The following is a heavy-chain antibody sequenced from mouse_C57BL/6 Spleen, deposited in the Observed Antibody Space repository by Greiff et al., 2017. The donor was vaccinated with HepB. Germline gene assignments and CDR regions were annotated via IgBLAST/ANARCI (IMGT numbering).Heavy chain of an antibody. V-gene: IGHV5-17*01. D-gene: IGHD1-1*01. Sequence: VQLKESGGGLVKPGGSLKLSCAASGFTFSDYGMHWVRQAPEKGLEWVAYISSGSSTIYYADTVKGRFTISRDNAKNTVCLQMTSLRSEDSAMYYCAREDYYGSSSYFDYWGQGTTLTVSS. CDR1: GFTFSDYG. CDR3: AREDYYGSSSYFDY. J-gene: IGHJ2*01. CDR2: ISSGSSTI.